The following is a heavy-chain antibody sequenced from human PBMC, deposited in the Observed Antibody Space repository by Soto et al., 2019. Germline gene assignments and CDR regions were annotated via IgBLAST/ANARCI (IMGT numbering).Heavy chain of an antibody. CDR1: GFTFSNAW. Sequence: EVQLVESGGGLVKPGGSLRLSCAASGFTFSNAWMSWVRQAPGKGLEWVGRIKSKTDGGTTDYAAPVKGRFTISRDNAKNSLYLQMNSLRAEDTAVYYCARGIAAARQYYFDYWGQGTLVTVSS. V-gene: IGHV3-15*01. CDR2: IKSKTDGGTT. CDR3: ARGIAAARQYYFDY. J-gene: IGHJ4*02. D-gene: IGHD6-6*01.